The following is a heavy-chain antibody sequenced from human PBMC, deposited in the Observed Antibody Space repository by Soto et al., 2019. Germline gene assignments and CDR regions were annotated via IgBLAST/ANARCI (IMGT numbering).Heavy chain of an antibody. J-gene: IGHJ5*02. CDR3: VRDGTKTLRAWFDP. D-gene: IGHD1-1*01. V-gene: IGHV4-4*07. CDR2: IYATGTT. CDR1: GASISGFY. Sequence: SETLSLTCTVSGASISGFYWSWIRKSAGKGLEWIGRIYATGTTDYNPSLKSRVMMSVDTSKKQFSLKLRSVTAADTAVYYCVRDGTKTLRAWFDPWGQGMSVTVS.